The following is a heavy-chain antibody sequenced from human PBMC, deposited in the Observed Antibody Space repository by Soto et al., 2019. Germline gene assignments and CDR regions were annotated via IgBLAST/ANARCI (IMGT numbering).Heavy chain of an antibody. D-gene: IGHD5-18*01. V-gene: IGHV3-23*01. Sequence: EVQVLESRGGLVQPGGSLRLSCEASGFTFSTYAMSWVRQAPGKGLEWVSGISGRGDRTYYADSVKGRFTISRDNSKNTLYLQVNSLRAEDTAVYYCSKGSGYSFGLLDHWGQGTLVTVSS. CDR3: SKGSGYSFGLLDH. CDR2: ISGRGDRT. CDR1: GFTFSTYA. J-gene: IGHJ4*02.